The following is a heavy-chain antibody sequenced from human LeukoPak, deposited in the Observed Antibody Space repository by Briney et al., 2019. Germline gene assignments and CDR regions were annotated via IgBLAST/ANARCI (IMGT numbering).Heavy chain of an antibody. Sequence: GGSLRLSCAASGFTFSSYWMSWVRQAPGKGLEWVANIKQDGSEKYYVDSVKGRFTISRDNAKNSLYLQMNSLRAEDTAVYYCARESLERHYYDSSGYPDYWGQGTLVTVSS. CDR3: ARESLERHYYDSSGYPDY. V-gene: IGHV3-7*01. CDR2: IKQDGSEK. J-gene: IGHJ4*02. CDR1: GFTFSSYW. D-gene: IGHD3-22*01.